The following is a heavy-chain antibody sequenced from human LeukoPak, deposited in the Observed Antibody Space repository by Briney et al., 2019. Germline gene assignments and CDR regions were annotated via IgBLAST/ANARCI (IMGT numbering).Heavy chain of an antibody. D-gene: IGHD1-1*01. CDR1: EYTFTGYY. CDR2: ISPNSGGT. CDR3: ARVQLERSGEPFDY. Sequence: ASVKVSCKTSEYTFTGYYMHWVRQAPGQGLEWMGWISPNSGGTNYAQKFQGRVTMTSDTSISTAYMELSRLRSDDTAVYYCARVQLERSGEPFDYWGQGTLVTVSS. J-gene: IGHJ4*02. V-gene: IGHV1-2*02.